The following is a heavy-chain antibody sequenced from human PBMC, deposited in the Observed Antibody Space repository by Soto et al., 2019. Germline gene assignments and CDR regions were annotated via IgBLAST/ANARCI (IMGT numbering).Heavy chain of an antibody. V-gene: IGHV1-69*01. Sequence: QVQLVPSGAEVKKPGSSVKVSCKASGGIFSTYAISWLRQAPGQGLVWMGGIITLFGTPNYAQRFQGRVTITADESTSTAYMELSRLRSEHTAVYYCARDRDDYGSGNYYNRIDFWGQGTLVTVSS. J-gene: IGHJ4*02. CDR3: ARDRDDYGSGNYYNRIDF. CDR1: GGIFSTYA. D-gene: IGHD3-10*01. CDR2: IITLFGTP.